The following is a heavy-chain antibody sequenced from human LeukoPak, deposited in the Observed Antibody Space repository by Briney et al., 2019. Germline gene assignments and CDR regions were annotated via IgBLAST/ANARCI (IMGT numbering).Heavy chain of an antibody. J-gene: IGHJ6*03. CDR3: ARVRSEGHAHYYYMDV. D-gene: IGHD1-14*01. CDR1: GYTFTNYG. Sequence: ASVKVSCKASGYTFTNYGISWVRQAPGQGLEWMGWISAYNGNTNYAQKLQGRVTMTTDTSRSTAYMELRSLRSDDTAVYYCARVRSEGHAHYYYMDVWGKGTTVTVSS. CDR2: ISAYNGNT. V-gene: IGHV1-18*01.